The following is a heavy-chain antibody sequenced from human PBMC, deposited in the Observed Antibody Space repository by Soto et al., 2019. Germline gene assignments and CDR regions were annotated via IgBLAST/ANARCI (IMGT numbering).Heavy chain of an antibody. V-gene: IGHV1-46*01. CDR2: INPSGGST. Sequence: ASVKVSCKASGYTFTSYYMHWVRQAPGQGLEWMGIINPSGGSTSYAQKFQGRVTMTRDTSTSTVYMELSSLRSEDTAVYYCARERNLIAVAGTYDYYYYGMDVWGQGTTVTVSS. D-gene: IGHD6-19*01. J-gene: IGHJ6*02. CDR3: ARERNLIAVAGTYDYYYYGMDV. CDR1: GYTFTSYY.